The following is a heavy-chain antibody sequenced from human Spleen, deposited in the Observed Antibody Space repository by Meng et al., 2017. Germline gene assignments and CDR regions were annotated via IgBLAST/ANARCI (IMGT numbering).Heavy chain of an antibody. D-gene: IGHD6-19*01. Sequence: DVTLVESGGGPVKPGGSLRLSCAASGFTFRTYNLNWVRQAPGRGLEWVASISGSSDYIYYADSMKGRFTISRDNAKNSLYLLMHSLRVDDTAVYYCARGRYSSLATFDFWGQGTLVTVSS. CDR1: GFTFRTYN. CDR2: ISGSSDYI. V-gene: IGHV3-21*02. J-gene: IGHJ4*02. CDR3: ARGRYSSLATFDF.